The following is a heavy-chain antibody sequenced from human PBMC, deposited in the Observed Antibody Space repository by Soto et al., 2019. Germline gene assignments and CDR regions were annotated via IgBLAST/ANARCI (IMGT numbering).Heavy chain of an antibody. V-gene: IGHV4-59*01. CDR1: RGSSGNYY. Sequence: SETLSLTCTVSRGSSGNYYWSWIRQPPGKGLEWIGYISYSGSTNYNPSLKSRGTISQDTSKKQFSLKLSSVTAADTAVYYCARGSVGDYSDYWGQGTLVTVSS. CDR3: ARGSVGDYSDY. CDR2: ISYSGST. J-gene: IGHJ4*02. D-gene: IGHD3-16*01.